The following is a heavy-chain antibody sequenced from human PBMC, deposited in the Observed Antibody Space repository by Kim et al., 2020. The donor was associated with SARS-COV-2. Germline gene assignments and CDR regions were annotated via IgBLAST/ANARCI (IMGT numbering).Heavy chain of an antibody. Sequence: LKSLVTISVDTSKNQFSLKLSSVTAADTAVYYCARGRNLQNYYYYYGMDVWGQGTTVTVSS. CDR3: ARGRNLQNYYYYYGMDV. J-gene: IGHJ6*02. D-gene: IGHD4-4*01. V-gene: IGHV4-59*09.